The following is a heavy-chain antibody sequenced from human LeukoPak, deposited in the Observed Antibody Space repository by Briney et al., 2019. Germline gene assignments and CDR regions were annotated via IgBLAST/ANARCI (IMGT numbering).Heavy chain of an antibody. V-gene: IGHV3-23*01. CDR1: GFTFSSYG. D-gene: IGHD3-16*02. CDR2: ISGSGGST. CDR3: AKSAEIYDYVWGSYRLLDPARTGENYFDY. J-gene: IGHJ4*02. Sequence: PGGSLRLSCAASGFTFSSYGMHWVRQAPGKGLEWVSAISGSGGSTYYADSVKGRFTISRDNSKNTLYLQMNSLRAEDTAVYYCAKSAEIYDYVWGSYRLLDPARTGENYFDYWGQGTLVTVSS.